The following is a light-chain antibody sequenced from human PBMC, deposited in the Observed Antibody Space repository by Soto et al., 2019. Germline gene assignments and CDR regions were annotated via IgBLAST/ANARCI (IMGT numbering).Light chain of an antibody. J-gene: IGKJ2*01. CDR1: QDISNY. V-gene: IGKV1-5*01. Sequence: IQMTQSPSSLSASVGDRVTIPCQSSQDISNYLNLYQQKERNAPTLLIYDASTLESGVPSRFSGSGSATAFTLPTSSLQTHDYATYSCQHHNVYYPYTFGQGTQVDIK. CDR3: QHHNVYYPYT. CDR2: DAS.